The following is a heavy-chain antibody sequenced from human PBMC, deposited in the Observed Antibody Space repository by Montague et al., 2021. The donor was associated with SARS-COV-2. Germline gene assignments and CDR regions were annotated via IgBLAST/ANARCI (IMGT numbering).Heavy chain of an antibody. V-gene: IGHV3-21*01. CDR3: AREIDGITMIVVVTPYYYYGMDV. CDR2: ISSSSSYI. D-gene: IGHD3-22*01. Sequence: SLRLSCAASGFTFSSYSMNWVRQAPGKGLEWVSSISSSSSYIYYADSVKGRFTISRDNAKNSLYLQMNSLRAEDTAVYYCAREIDGITMIVVVTPYYYYGMDVWGQGTTVTVSS. CDR1: GFTFSSYS. J-gene: IGHJ6*02.